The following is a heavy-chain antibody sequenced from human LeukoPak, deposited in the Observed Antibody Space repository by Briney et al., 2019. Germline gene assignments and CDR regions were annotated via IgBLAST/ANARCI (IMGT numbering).Heavy chain of an antibody. CDR2: ISSNGGST. CDR3: VTSYSENYSSPFDY. CDR1: GFTFSYYA. J-gene: IGHJ4*02. D-gene: IGHD1-26*01. V-gene: IGHV3-64D*06. Sequence: GGTLRLSCSASGFTFSYYAMHWVRQAAGKGLEFVSTISSNGGSTYYADSVRGIFTISRDNSKKTMFLQMSSLRAEDTAVYYCVTSYSENYSSPFDYWGQGTLVTVSA.